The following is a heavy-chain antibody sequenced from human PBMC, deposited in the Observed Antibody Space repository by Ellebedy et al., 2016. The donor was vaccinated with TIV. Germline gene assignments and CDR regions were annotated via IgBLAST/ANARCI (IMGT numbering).Heavy chain of an antibody. CDR2: IHYSGST. V-gene: IGHV4-59*01. Sequence: SETLSLTCTVSGASISSYYWSWIRQPPGKGLEWIGYIHYSGSTNHNPSIRSRVTMPLDTSRNQFSLKLTSVTAADTAVYYCARSWGYGNDYWGQGTLVTVSS. J-gene: IGHJ4*02. CDR1: GASISSYY. CDR3: ARSWGYGNDY. D-gene: IGHD5-12*01.